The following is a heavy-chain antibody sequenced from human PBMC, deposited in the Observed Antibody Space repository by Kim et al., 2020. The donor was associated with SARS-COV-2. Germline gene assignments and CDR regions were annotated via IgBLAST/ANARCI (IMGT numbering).Heavy chain of an antibody. V-gene: IGHV3-23*01. CDR2: ISSGGSAT. J-gene: IGHJ4*02. D-gene: IGHD3-22*01. CDR1: GFTFNNYA. Sequence: GGSLRLSCAASGFTFNNYAMSWVRQAPGKGLEWVSAISSGGSATFYADSVKGRFTISRDNSKNTLFLQMDSLRADDTAVYYCAKAAYSYDSSGYPGPFDYWGQGTLVTVSS. CDR3: AKAAYSYDSSGYPGPFDY.